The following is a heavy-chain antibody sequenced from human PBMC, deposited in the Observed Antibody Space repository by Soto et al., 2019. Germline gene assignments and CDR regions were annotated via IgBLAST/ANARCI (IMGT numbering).Heavy chain of an antibody. CDR3: AGERSALPGARDAMDV. Sequence: EVRLVASGGGLVKPGGSLRVSCAASGFNFNTYSMNWVRQAPGKGLQWVSFISASGAYKYYADSVRGRFTISRDNAKKSVFLEMNSLTADDTAIYYCAGERSALPGARDAMDVWGQGTTVTVSS. D-gene: IGHD1-26*01. CDR2: ISASGAYK. CDR1: GFNFNTYS. V-gene: IGHV3-21*02. J-gene: IGHJ6*02.